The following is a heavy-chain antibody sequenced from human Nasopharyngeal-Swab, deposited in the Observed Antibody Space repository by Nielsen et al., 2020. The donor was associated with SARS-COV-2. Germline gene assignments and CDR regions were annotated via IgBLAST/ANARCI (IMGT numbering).Heavy chain of an antibody. D-gene: IGHD3-22*01. V-gene: IGHV4-39*01. CDR1: GGSISSSSYY. Sequence: SETLSLTCTVSGGSISSSSYYWGWIRQPPGKGLEWIGSIYYSGSTYYNPSLKSRVTISVDTSKNQFSLKLSSVTAADTAAYYCARVSRVMDYYDSSGYPDYWGQGTLVTVSS. CDR2: IYYSGST. CDR3: ARVSRVMDYYDSSGYPDY. J-gene: IGHJ4*02.